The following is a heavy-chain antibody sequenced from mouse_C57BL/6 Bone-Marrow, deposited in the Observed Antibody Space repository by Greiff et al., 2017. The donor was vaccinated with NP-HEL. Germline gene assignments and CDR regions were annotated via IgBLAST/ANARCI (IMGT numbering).Heavy chain of an antibody. J-gene: IGHJ2*01. CDR3: TIYGSSPYYFDD. CDR1: GFNIKDDY. CDR2: IDPENGDT. Sequence: VQLKESGAELVRPGASVKLSCTASGFNIKDDYMHWVKQRPEQGLEWIGWIDPENGDTEYASKFQGKATITADTSSNTAYLQLSSLTSEDTAVYYCTIYGSSPYYFDDWGQGTTLTVSS. D-gene: IGHD1-1*01. V-gene: IGHV14-4*01.